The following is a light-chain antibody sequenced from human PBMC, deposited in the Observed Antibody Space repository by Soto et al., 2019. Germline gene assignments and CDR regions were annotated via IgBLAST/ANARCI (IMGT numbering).Light chain of an antibody. CDR3: RQNNRWPPST. CDR2: EAS. V-gene: IGKV3-15*01. CDR1: ENVRTK. Sequence: EIVLTQSPAILSVSPGEGATLSCSASENVRTKVGWYQQKARQAPRSIVYEASTRATGIPHRCCGSRSSTKVSPTISRLLSAESAVYYCRQNNRWPPSTFGQGTRLEIK. J-gene: IGKJ5*01.